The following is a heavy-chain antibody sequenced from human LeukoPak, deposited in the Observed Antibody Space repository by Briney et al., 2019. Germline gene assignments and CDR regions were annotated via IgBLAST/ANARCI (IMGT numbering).Heavy chain of an antibody. Sequence: ASVKVSCKASGYTFTSYDINWVRQATGQGLEWMGWMNPNSGNTGYAQKFQGRVTMTRNTSISTAYMELSSLRSEDTAVYYCAGSKPRLRLKVTWRWFDPWGQGTLVTVSS. J-gene: IGHJ5*02. V-gene: IGHV1-8*01. CDR3: AGSKPRLRLKVTWRWFDP. D-gene: IGHD3-3*01. CDR1: GYTFTSYD. CDR2: MNPNSGNT.